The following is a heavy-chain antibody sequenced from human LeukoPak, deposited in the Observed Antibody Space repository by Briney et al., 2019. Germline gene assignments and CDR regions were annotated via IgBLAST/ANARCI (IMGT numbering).Heavy chain of an antibody. CDR1: GFTFSSYG. CDR2: ISSSGSTI. J-gene: IGHJ6*03. V-gene: IGHV3-48*04. Sequence: GGSLRLSCAASGFTFSSYGMHWVRQAPGKGLEWVSYISSSGSTIYYADSVKGRFTISRDNAKNSLYLQMNSLRAEDTAVYYCARLKRTDYYYYYYMDVWGKGTTVTVSS. CDR3: ARLKRTDYYYYYYMDV.